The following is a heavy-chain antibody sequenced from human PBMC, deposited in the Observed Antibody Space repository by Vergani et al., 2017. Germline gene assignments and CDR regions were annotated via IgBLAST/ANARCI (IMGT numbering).Heavy chain of an antibody. D-gene: IGHD5-24*01. CDR3: ARDHRYYNNYPGTFDI. J-gene: IGHJ3*02. V-gene: IGHV3-11*01. CDR2: ISNSGNTI. CDR1: GFSFSDHY. Sequence: QLQLVESGGGVVQPGRSLRLSCAASGFSFSDHYMTWIRQAPGKGLEWVSYISNSGNTIEYADSVKGRFSISRDNAKSSLFLQMDSLRAEDTAVYYCARDHRYYNNYPGTFDIWGEGSMVTVSS.